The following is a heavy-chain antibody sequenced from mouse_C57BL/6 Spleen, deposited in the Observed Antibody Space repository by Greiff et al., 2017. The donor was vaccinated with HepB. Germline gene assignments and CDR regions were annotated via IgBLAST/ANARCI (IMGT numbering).Heavy chain of an antibody. J-gene: IGHJ4*01. CDR2: IDPSDSET. Sequence: VQLQQPGAELVRPGSSVKLSCKASGYTFTSYWMHWVKQRPIQGLEWIGNIDPSDSETHYNQKFKDKATLTVDKSSSTAYMQLSSLTYEDTAVYYCARSLLITTVEDNYAMDYWGQGTSVTVSS. CDR1: GYTFTSYW. D-gene: IGHD1-1*01. V-gene: IGHV1-52*01. CDR3: ARSLLITTVEDNYAMDY.